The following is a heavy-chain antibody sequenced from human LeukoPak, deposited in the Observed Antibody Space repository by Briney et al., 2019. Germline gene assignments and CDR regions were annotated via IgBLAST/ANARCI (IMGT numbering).Heavy chain of an antibody. D-gene: IGHD3-22*01. Sequence: ASVKVSCKASEYTFTSYYMHWVRQAPGQGLEWMGIINPSGGSTSYAQKFQGRVTMTRDTSTSTVYMELSSLRSEDTAVYYCARHSSGYLDAFDIWGQGTMVTVSS. J-gene: IGHJ3*02. CDR3: ARHSSGYLDAFDI. V-gene: IGHV1-46*01. CDR1: EYTFTSYY. CDR2: INPSGGST.